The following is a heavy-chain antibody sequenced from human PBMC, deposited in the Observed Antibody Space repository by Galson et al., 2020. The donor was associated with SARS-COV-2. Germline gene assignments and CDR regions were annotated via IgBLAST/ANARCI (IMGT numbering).Heavy chain of an antibody. J-gene: IGHJ6*03. CDR2: IDWDDDK. D-gene: IGHD6-19*01. Sequence: SGPTLVKPTQTLTLTCTVSGFSLDTSQMCVTWIRQPPGKALEWLARIDWDDDKFYNPSLKTRLTVSKDTSKNQVVLTMANLDPTDTATYYCARTRWAVASTVDYYYYMDVWGNGTTVTVSS. CDR1: GFSLDTSQMC. CDR3: ARTRWAVASTVDYYYYMDV. V-gene: IGHV2-70*17.